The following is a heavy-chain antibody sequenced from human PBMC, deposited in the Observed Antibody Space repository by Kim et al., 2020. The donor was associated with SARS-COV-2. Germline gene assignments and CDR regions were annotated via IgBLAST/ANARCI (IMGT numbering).Heavy chain of an antibody. V-gene: IGHV4-30-2*05. J-gene: IGHJ4*02. Sequence: TYYNPSLKSRVTISVDPSKNQFSLKLSSVTAADTAVYYCARRGDWGFSYWGQGTLVTVSS. D-gene: IGHD3-10*01. CDR3: ARRGDWGFSY. CDR2: T.